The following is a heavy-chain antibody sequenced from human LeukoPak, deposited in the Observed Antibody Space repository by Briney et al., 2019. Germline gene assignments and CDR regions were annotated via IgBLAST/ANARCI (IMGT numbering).Heavy chain of an antibody. CDR2: ITATSSST. Sequence: GGSLKLSCAASGFTFSSYGMSWVRQAPGKGLEWVSAITATSSSTHDADSVQGRFTISRDNSKNTLYLQMNSLRAEDTAVYYCAKDGYNHFDYWGQGTLVTVSS. CDR3: AKDGYNHFDY. V-gene: IGHV3-23*01. CDR1: GFTFSSYG. J-gene: IGHJ4*02. D-gene: IGHD5-24*01.